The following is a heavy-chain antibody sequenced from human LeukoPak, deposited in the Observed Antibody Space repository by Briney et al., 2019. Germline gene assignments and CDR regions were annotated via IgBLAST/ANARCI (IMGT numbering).Heavy chain of an antibody. CDR2: ISYDGSNK. V-gene: IGHV3-30*04. D-gene: IGHD6-6*01. Sequence: PGGSLRLSRAASGFTFSSYAMHWVRQAPGKGLEWVAVISYDGSNKYYADSVKGRFTISRDNSKNTLYLQMNSLRAEDTAVYYCARQPGKQLVPLGYYYYGMDVWGQGTTVTVSS. CDR3: ARQPGKQLVPLGYYYYGMDV. J-gene: IGHJ6*02. CDR1: GFTFSSYA.